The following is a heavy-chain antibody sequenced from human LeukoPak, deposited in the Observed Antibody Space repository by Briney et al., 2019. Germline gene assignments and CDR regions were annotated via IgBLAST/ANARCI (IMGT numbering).Heavy chain of an antibody. CDR1: GYTFTSYY. J-gene: IGHJ1*01. CDR3: ARDPLHYDFWSGYEAAEYFQH. V-gene: IGHV1-46*01. Sequence: ASVKVSCKASGYTFTSYYMHWVRQAPGQGLEWMGIINPSGGSTSYAQKFQGRVTMTRDTSTSTVYTELSSLRSEDTAVYYCARDPLHYDFWSGYEAAEYFQHWGQGTLVTVSS. D-gene: IGHD3-3*01. CDR2: INPSGGST.